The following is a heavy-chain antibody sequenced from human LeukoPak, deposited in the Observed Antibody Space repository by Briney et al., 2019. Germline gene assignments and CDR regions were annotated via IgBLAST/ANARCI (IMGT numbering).Heavy chain of an antibody. D-gene: IGHD1-26*01. CDR3: AAHPSGSHPPLYYFDY. J-gene: IGHJ4*02. Sequence: GGSLRLSCAASGFTFSSYAMSWVRQAPGKGLEWVSAISGSGGSTYYADSVKGRFTISRDNSKNTLYLQMNSLRAEDTAVYYCAAHPSGSHPPLYYFDYWGQGTLVTVSS. CDR1: GFTFSSYA. CDR2: ISGSGGST. V-gene: IGHV3-23*01.